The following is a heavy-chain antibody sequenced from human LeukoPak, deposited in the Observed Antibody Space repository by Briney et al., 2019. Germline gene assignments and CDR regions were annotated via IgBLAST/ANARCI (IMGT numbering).Heavy chain of an antibody. CDR3: AKGSSGARPYYFDC. D-gene: IGHD6-6*01. V-gene: IGHV3-23*01. CDR2: ITDSGGST. CDR1: GFTFRSYA. Sequence: GGSLRLSCAASGFTFRSYAMSWVRQAPGKGLEWVSAITDSGGSTWYADSVKGRFTISRDNSKNTLSLQVNGLRAEDTAVYYCAKGSSGARPYYFDCWGQGTLVSVSS. J-gene: IGHJ4*02.